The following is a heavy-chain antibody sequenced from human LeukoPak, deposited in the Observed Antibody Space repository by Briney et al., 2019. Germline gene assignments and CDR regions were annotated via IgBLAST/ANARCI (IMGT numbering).Heavy chain of an antibody. D-gene: IGHD5-18*01. CDR1: GFTFSNYG. V-gene: IGHV3-30*02. CDR2: IRNDGSNN. Sequence: GGSLRLSCEASGFTFSNYGMHWVRQAPGKGLEWVAYIRNDGSNNYYEDSVKGRFTISRDNSKNTLYLQMNSLRAEDTAMYFCAKDPGYRDFWGQGTLVTVSS. J-gene: IGHJ4*02. CDR3: AKDPGYRDF.